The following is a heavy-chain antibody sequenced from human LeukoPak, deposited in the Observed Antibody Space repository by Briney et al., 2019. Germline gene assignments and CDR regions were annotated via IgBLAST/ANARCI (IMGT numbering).Heavy chain of an antibody. CDR2: IRSRDNNDAT. Sequence: GGSLRLSCAASGFTFSGSVIHWVRQASGKGLEWVGRIRSRDNNDATAYAASVKGRFTISRDDSKRTAYLQMNSLKTEDTAVYYCTRHVEPYYYAMDVWGQGTTVTVSS. CDR3: TRHVEPYYYAMDV. CDR1: GFTFSGSV. J-gene: IGHJ6*02. V-gene: IGHV3-73*01. D-gene: IGHD1-14*01.